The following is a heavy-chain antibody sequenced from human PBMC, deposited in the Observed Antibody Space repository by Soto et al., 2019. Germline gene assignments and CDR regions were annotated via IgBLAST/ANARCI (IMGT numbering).Heavy chain of an antibody. J-gene: IGHJ3*02. CDR2: IYQSGST. Sequence: SETLSLTCTVSGGSLSSSAYSWSWIRQTPGKGLEWIGFIYQSGSTYYNPSLKSRVTLSLDRPKNQLSLKLTSVTAADTAVYFCARELLFYDSSGYSWDDAFDIWGQGTMVTVSS. D-gene: IGHD3-22*01. V-gene: IGHV4-30-2*01. CDR3: ARELLFYDSSGYSWDDAFDI. CDR1: GGSLSSSAYS.